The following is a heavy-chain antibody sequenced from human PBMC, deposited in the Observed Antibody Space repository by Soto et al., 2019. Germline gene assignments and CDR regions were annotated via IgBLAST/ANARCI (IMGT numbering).Heavy chain of an antibody. J-gene: IGHJ4*02. V-gene: IGHV3-30*03. Sequence: QVQLVESGGGVVQPGRSLRLSCAASGFTFSSYGMHWVRQAPGKGLEWVAVISYDGSNKYYADSVKGRFTISRDNSKNTLYLKMNSLRAEDTAVHYCAPWFGAFDYWGQGTLVTVSS. CDR1: GFTFSSYG. CDR3: APWFGAFDY. D-gene: IGHD3-10*01. CDR2: ISYDGSNK.